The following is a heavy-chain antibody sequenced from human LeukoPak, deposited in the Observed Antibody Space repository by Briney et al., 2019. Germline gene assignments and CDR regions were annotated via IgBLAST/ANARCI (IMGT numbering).Heavy chain of an antibody. V-gene: IGHV1-18*01. D-gene: IGHD6-19*01. J-gene: IGHJ4*02. CDR1: GYTFTSYG. CDR3: ARDYNFGTAGAVAGTPPGY. Sequence: ASVKVSCKASGYTFTSYGITWVRQALGQGLEWMGWISAYNGNTNYAQKLRGRVTMTTDTSTSTAYMELRSLRSDDTAVYYCARDYNFGTAGAVAGTPPGYWGQGTLVTVSS. CDR2: ISAYNGNT.